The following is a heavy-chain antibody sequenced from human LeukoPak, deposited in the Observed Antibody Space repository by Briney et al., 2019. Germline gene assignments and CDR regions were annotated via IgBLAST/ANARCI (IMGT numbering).Heavy chain of an antibody. CDR1: GFTFSSYW. D-gene: IGHD3-22*01. J-gene: IGHJ4*02. CDR2: IKQDGSEK. V-gene: IGHV3-7*01. Sequence: PGGSLRLSCAASGFTFSSYWMSWVRQAPGKGLEWVANIKQDGSEKYYVDSVKGRFTISRDNAKNSLYLQMNSLRAEDTAVYYCARERGDLYYDSSGADFDYWGQGTLVTVSS. CDR3: ARERGDLYYDSSGADFDY.